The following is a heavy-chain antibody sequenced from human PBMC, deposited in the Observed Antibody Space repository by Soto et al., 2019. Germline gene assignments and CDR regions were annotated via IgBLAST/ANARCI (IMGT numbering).Heavy chain of an antibody. CDR3: ARGPSSLTRFDS. CDR1: GFTFSNYA. V-gene: IGHV3-30-3*01. J-gene: IGHJ4*02. D-gene: IGHD2-2*01. Sequence: HPXGSLRLSCAAAGFTFSNYALHWVRQAPGKGLEWVAVISYDGSNKFYADSVKGRFTISRDNSKHTLYLQMNSLRAENTAVYYCARGPSSLTRFDSLGQGTLVTVSS. CDR2: ISYDGSNK.